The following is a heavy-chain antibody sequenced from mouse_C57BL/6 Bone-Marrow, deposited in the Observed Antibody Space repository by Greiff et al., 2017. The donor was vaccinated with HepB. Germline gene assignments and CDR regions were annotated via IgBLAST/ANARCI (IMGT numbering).Heavy chain of an antibody. CDR3: ARSPTVVARYWYFDV. D-gene: IGHD1-1*01. Sequence: QVQLQQSGPELVKPGASVKISCKASGYTFTDYYINWVKQRPGQGLEWIGWIFPGSGSTYYNEKFKGKATLTVDKSSSTAYMLLSSLTSEDSAVYFCARSPTVVARYWYFDVWGTGTTVTVSS. J-gene: IGHJ1*03. CDR2: IFPGSGST. V-gene: IGHV1-75*01. CDR1: GYTFTDYY.